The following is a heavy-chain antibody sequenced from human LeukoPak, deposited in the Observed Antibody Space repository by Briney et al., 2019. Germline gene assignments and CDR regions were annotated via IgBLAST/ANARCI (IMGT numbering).Heavy chain of an antibody. CDR1: GFTFSSYW. V-gene: IGHV3-7*01. Sequence: GGSLRLSCAASGFTFSSYWMSWVRQAPGKGLEWVANIKQDGSEKYYVDSVKGRFTISRDNAKNSLYLQMNSLRAEDTAVYYYARDYYDSSGYCLDYWGQGTLVTVSS. D-gene: IGHD3-22*01. CDR3: ARDYYDSSGYCLDY. J-gene: IGHJ4*02. CDR2: IKQDGSEK.